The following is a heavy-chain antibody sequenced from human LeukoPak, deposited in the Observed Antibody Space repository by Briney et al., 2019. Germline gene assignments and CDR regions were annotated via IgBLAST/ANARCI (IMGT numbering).Heavy chain of an antibody. J-gene: IGHJ3*02. D-gene: IGHD3-22*01. CDR3: ARLVTRGYYDSSGRRIDAFDI. CDR1: GGSISSYY. V-gene: IGHV4-59*01. Sequence: SETLSLTCTVSGGSISSYYWSWIRQPPGKGLEWIGYIYYSGSTNYNPSLKSRVTISVDTSKNQFSLKLRSVTAADTAVYYCARLVTRGYYDSSGRRIDAFDIWGQGTMVTVSS. CDR2: IYYSGST.